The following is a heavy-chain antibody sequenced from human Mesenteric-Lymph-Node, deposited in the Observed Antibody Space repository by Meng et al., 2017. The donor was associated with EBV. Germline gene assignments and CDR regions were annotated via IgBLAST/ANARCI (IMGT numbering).Heavy chain of an antibody. CDR2: IYHSGST. Sequence: QVQLQESGPGLVKPSGTLSLTCAVSGGSISSTKWWSWVRQPPGKGLEWIGEIYHSGSTNYNPSLKSRVTVSVDKSKNQFSLTLSSVTAADTAVYYCARDGGDRGVSDWFDTWGQGPLGTVYS. D-gene: IGHD2-21*01. V-gene: IGHV4-4*02. CDR1: GGSISSTKW. J-gene: IGHJ5*02. CDR3: ARDGGDRGVSDWFDT.